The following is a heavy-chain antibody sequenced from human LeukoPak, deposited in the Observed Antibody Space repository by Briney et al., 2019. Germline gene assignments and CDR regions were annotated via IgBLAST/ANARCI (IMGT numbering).Heavy chain of an antibody. V-gene: IGHV3-30*03. CDR2: VSYDRITK. Sequence: GGSLRLSCVASGFTFSNYGMHWVRQAPGKGLEWVAVVSYDRITKYYADSVKGRFTISRDNAKNTLYLQMNSLRAEDTAVYYCARAGTVGASPANWFDPWGQGTLVTVSS. CDR1: GFTFSNYG. CDR3: ARAGTVGASPANWFDP. J-gene: IGHJ5*02. D-gene: IGHD1-26*01.